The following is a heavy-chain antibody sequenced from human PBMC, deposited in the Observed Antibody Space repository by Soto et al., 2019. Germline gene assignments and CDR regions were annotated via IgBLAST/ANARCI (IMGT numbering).Heavy chain of an antibody. CDR3: AKDGYAVVGYFDY. CDR1: GFTFSSYA. J-gene: IGHJ4*02. V-gene: IGHV3-23*01. CDR2: ISGSGGST. D-gene: IGHD5-12*01. Sequence: EVQLLESGGGLVQPGGSLRLSCAASGFTFSSYAMSWVRQAPGKGLAWVSAISGSGGSTYYADSVKGRFTISRDNSKNTLYLQMNSLRAEDTAVYYCAKDGYAVVGYFDYGGQGTLVTVSS.